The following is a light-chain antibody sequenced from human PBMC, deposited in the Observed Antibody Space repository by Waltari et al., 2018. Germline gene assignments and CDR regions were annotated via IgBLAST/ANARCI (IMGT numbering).Light chain of an antibody. J-gene: IGKJ4*01. CDR2: DAS. CDR3: QQRGNGLT. V-gene: IGKV3-11*01. Sequence: EIVLTQSPATLSLSPGERATLSCRARQSFSNYLAWYQQKPGQAPRLLIYDASTRATGTPARFSGSGSGTDFSLTISSLEPEDFAVYYCQQRGNGLTFGGGTKVEIK. CDR1: QSFSNY.